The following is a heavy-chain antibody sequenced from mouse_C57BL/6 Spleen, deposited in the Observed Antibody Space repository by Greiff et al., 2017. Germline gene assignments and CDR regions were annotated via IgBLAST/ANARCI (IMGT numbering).Heavy chain of an antibody. CDR2: IDPSDSYT. V-gene: IGHV1-69*01. D-gene: IGHD4-1*01. Sequence: QVQLQQSGAELVMPGASVKLSCKASGYTFTSYWMHWVKQRPGQGLEWIGEIDPSDSYTNYNQKFKGKSTLTVDKSSSTAYMQLSSLTSEDSAVYYCARELGRDDYWGQGTTLTVSS. CDR1: GYTFTSYW. J-gene: IGHJ2*01. CDR3: ARELGRDDY.